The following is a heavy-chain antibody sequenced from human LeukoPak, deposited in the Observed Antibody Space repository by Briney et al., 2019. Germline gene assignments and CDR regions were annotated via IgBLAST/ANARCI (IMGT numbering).Heavy chain of an antibody. J-gene: IGHJ4*02. CDR1: GGSISSYY. D-gene: IGHD3-9*01. V-gene: IGHV4-59*01. Sequence: SETLSLTCTVSGGSISSYYWNWIRQPPGKGLEWIGYIHYSGNTNYSPSLKSRVTILVDTSKNQFSLYLSSVTAADTAVYYCARGGYYDVLTGYYVYLDYWGQGTLITVSS. CDR2: IHYSGNT. CDR3: ARGGYYDVLTGYYVYLDY.